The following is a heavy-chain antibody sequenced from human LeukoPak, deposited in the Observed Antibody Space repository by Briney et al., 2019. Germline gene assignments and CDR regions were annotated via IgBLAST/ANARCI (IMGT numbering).Heavy chain of an antibody. J-gene: IGHJ4*02. Sequence: GGSLTLSCAAIGFTIVDYTVNWVRQAPGKGLEWISYISASSATIHYADSVKGRFSISRDNAKNSLYLQVNSLRAEDTAVYYCARDLTWGLDYWGQGTLATVSS. CDR1: GFTIVDYT. D-gene: IGHD7-27*01. V-gene: IGHV3-48*01. CDR2: ISASSATI. CDR3: ARDLTWGLDY.